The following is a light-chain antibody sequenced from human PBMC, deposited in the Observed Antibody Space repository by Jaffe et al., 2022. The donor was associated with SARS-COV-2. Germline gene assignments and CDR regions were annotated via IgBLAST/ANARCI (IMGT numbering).Light chain of an antibody. CDR3: MQSTQSPLT. J-gene: IGKJ4*01. V-gene: IGKV2D-29*01. CDR2: EVS. Sequence: EIVMTQTPLSLSVTPGQPASISCKSSQSLLHSDRKTYLYWYLQKAGQPPQLLIYEVSKRFSGVPERFSGSGSGTYFTLKISRVEADDVGVYYCMQSTQSPLTFGGGTKVDIK. CDR1: QSLLHSDRKTY.